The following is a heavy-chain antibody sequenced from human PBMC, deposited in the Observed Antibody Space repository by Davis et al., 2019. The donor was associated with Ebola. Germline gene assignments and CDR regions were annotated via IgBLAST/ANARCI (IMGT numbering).Heavy chain of an antibody. CDR3: ARGHNYGFEY. Sequence: ASVKVSCKASGYTFTGYNMHWVRRAPGQGLEWMGRIIPNSGDTNYAQKFQDRVTMTRDTSISTAYMELSSLRSDDTAVYYCARGHNYGFEYWGQGALVTVSS. CDR2: IIPNSGDT. V-gene: IGHV1-2*06. CDR1: GYTFTGYN. J-gene: IGHJ4*02. D-gene: IGHD5-18*01.